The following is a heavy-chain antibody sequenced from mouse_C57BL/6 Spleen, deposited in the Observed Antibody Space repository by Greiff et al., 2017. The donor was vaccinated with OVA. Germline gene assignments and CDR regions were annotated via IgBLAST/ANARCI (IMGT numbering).Heavy chain of an antibody. V-gene: IGHV1-55*01. D-gene: IGHD2-5*01. J-gene: IGHJ2*01. CDR3: ARSGSNRGFDY. CDR2: IYPGSGST. Sequence: QVQLQQPGAELVKPGASVKMSCKASGYTFTSYWITWVKQRPGQGLEWIGDIYPGSGSTNYNEKCKSKATLTVHTSSSTAYMQLSSLTSEDSAVYYCARSGSNRGFDYWGQGTTLTVSS. CDR1: GYTFTSYW.